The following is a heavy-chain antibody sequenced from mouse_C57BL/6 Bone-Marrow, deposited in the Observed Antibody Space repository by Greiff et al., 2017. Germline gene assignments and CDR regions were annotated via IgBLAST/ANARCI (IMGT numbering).Heavy chain of an antibody. CDR3: ARPGYLQWSL. D-gene: IGHD2-1*01. V-gene: IGHV1-53*01. CDR1: GYTFTRYW. Sequence: QVQLQQPGTELVKPGASVKLSCKASGYTFTRYWMHWVKQRPGQGLEWIGNINPSNGGTNYTEKFKSKATLTVDNSASTAYMQLSSLTSEESAVYYCARPGYLQWSLWGQGTTLTVSS. CDR2: INPSNGGT. J-gene: IGHJ2*01.